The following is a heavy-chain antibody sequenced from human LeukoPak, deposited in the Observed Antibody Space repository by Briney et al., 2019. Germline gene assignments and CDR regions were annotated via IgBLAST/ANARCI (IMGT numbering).Heavy chain of an antibody. CDR2: IYPGDSDT. D-gene: IGHD1-26*01. CDR3: ASRRVGIGFDY. J-gene: IGHJ4*02. Sequence: KVSCKGSGYSFTSYWIGWVRQMPGQGLEWMGIIYPGDSDTGYSPSFQGQVTISADNSISTAYLQWSSLKASDTAMYYCASRRVGIGFDYWGQGTLVTVSS. CDR1: GYSFTSYW. V-gene: IGHV5-51*01.